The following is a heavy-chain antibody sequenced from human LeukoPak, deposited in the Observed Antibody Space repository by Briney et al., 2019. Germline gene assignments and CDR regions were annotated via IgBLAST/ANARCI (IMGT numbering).Heavy chain of an antibody. D-gene: IGHD6-13*01. CDR2: ISYDGSNK. V-gene: IGHV3-30-3*01. Sequence: PGRSLRLSCAASGFTFSSYAMHWVRQAPGKGLEWVAVISYDGSNKYYADSVKGRFTISRDNSKNTLYLQMNSLRAEDTAVYYCARDQGGEAIAAAAHDYWGQGTLVTVSS. CDR1: GFTFSSYA. J-gene: IGHJ4*02. CDR3: ARDQGGEAIAAAAHDY.